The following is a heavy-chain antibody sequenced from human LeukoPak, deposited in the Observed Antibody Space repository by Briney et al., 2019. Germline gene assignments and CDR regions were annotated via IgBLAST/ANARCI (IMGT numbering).Heavy chain of an antibody. Sequence: SETLSLTCTVSGGSISIGGYYWSWIRQHPGKGLEWIGYIYYSGSTYYNPSLKSRVTISVDTSKNQFSLNLSSVTAADTAVYYCARPRSGVAVPAAIVAFDIWGQGTMVTVSS. CDR1: GGSISIGGYY. V-gene: IGHV4-31*03. J-gene: IGHJ3*02. D-gene: IGHD2-2*01. CDR2: IYYSGST. CDR3: ARPRSGVAVPAAIVAFDI.